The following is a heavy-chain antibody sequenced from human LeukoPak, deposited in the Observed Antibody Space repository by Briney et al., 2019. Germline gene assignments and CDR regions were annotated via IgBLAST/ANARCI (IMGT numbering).Heavy chain of an antibody. V-gene: IGHV4-34*01. CDR1: GGSFSGYY. CDR3: ARISSSNWYNERGAFDV. D-gene: IGHD6-13*01. J-gene: IGHJ3*01. Sequence: NPSETLSLTCAVYGGSFSGYYWSWIRQPPGKGLEWIGEINHGGSTNYNPSLKSRVTISVDTSKNQFSLKLSSVTAADTAVYYCARISSSNWYNERGAFDVWGQGTMVTVSS. CDR2: INHGGST.